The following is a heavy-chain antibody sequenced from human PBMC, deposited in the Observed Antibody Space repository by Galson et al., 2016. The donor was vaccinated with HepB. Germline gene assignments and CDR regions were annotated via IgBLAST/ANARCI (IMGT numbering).Heavy chain of an antibody. D-gene: IGHD2-15*01. J-gene: IGHJ5*02. Sequence: VRQAPGTGLEWVSLIYSGGSTYYADSVKGRFTISRDSSKNTLYLQMNSLRAEDTAVYYCARKRHCSGGSCYGAWGQGTLVTVSS. CDR3: ARKRHCSGGSCYGA. CDR2: IYSGGST. V-gene: IGHV3-66*01.